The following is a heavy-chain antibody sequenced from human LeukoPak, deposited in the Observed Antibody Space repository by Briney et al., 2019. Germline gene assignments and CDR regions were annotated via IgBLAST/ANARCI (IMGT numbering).Heavy chain of an antibody. Sequence: GGSLRLSCAASGFTFSSYWMHWVRQAPGKGLVWVSRINSDGSNTNYADSVKGRFTISRDNAKNTLYLQMNSLRAEDTAVYYCATTHIVLVTAISGDAFDIWGQGTMVAVSS. CDR3: ATTHIVLVTAISGDAFDI. CDR1: GFTFSSYW. J-gene: IGHJ3*02. CDR2: INSDGSNT. D-gene: IGHD2-21*02. V-gene: IGHV3-74*01.